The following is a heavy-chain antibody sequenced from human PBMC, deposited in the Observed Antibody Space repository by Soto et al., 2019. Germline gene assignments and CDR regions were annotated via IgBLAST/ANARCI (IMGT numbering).Heavy chain of an antibody. CDR2: ISGSGGST. CDR3: ATITGMVRGVITFDY. D-gene: IGHD3-10*01. Sequence: EVQLLESGGGLVQPGGSLRLSCAASGFTFSSYAMSWVRQAPGKGLEWVSAISGSGGSTYYADSVKGRFTISRDNSKNTLYLQMNSLRAEDTAVYYCATITGMVRGVITFDYWGQGTLVTVSS. J-gene: IGHJ4*02. V-gene: IGHV3-23*01. CDR1: GFTFSSYA.